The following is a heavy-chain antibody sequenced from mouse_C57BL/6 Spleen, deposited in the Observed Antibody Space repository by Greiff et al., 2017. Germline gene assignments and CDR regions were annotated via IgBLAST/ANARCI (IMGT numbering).Heavy chain of an antibody. CDR2: IRNKANGYTT. Sequence: EVQVVESGGGLVQPGGSLSLSCAASGFTFTDYYMSWVRQPPGKALEWFGFIRNKANGYTTEYSESVKGRFTISRDNSQSVLYLQMNALRAEDSATYYCARYATALGWFAYWGQGTLVTVSA. J-gene: IGHJ3*01. CDR3: ARYATALGWFAY. D-gene: IGHD4-1*02. V-gene: IGHV7-3*01. CDR1: GFTFTDYY.